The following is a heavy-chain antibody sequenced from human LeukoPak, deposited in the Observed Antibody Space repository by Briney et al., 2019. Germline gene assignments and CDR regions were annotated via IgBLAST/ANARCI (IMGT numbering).Heavy chain of an antibody. J-gene: IGHJ6*03. CDR3: AREAFRTGYDFWSDSYYMDV. CDR2: IKQDGSEE. Sequence: GGSLRLSCAGSGFMFSNYWMTWVRQAPGKGLEWVASIKQDGSEEYYVDSVKGRFTISRDSAQNSLYLQMRSLRDEDTAVYYCAREAFRTGYDFWSDSYYMDVWGKGTTVSVSS. D-gene: IGHD3-3*01. V-gene: IGHV3-7*01. CDR1: GFMFSNYW.